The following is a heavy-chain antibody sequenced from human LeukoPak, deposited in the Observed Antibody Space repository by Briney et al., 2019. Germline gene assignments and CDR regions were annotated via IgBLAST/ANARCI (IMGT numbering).Heavy chain of an antibody. Sequence: ASVKVSCKASGYTFTGYYIHWVRQAPGQGLKWMGWITPNSGATNYAQKIQGRVTMTRDTSITTAYMELTRLRSDDTAVYYCARGLDLYPGYSYGQNWFDPWGQGTLVTVSS. CDR2: ITPNSGAT. CDR1: GYTFTGYY. CDR3: ARGLDLYPGYSYGQNWFDP. D-gene: IGHD5-18*01. V-gene: IGHV1-2*02. J-gene: IGHJ5*02.